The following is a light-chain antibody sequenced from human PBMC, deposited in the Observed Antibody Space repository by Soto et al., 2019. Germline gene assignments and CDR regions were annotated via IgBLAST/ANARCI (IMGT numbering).Light chain of an antibody. J-gene: IGKJ5*01. Sequence: EVVMTQSPATLSVSAGERATLSCRASQSVTTNLAWYQQKPGQVPRLLIYGASTRATGIPARFSGSGSGTELTLTISSLQSEDFAVYYCQQFDNWPLTFGQGTRLEIK. CDR2: GAS. CDR3: QQFDNWPLT. CDR1: QSVTTN. V-gene: IGKV3-15*01.